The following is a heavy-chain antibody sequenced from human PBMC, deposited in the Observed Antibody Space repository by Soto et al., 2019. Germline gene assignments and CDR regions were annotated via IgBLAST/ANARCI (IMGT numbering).Heavy chain of an antibody. CDR3: AKDGSWEGGGGES. V-gene: IGHV1-69*18. D-gene: IGHD3-16*01. CDR1: GVTFSSYA. Sequence: QVQLVQSGAELKKPASSVKVSCSASGVTFSSYAFTWVRQAPGHGLEWMGNIIPVFRTSNYAQGFQGRMTISAHESTNTIYMELSSLRSEDTAVYFCAKDGSWEGGGGESWGQGPLVIVSS. CDR2: IIPVFRTS. J-gene: IGHJ4*02.